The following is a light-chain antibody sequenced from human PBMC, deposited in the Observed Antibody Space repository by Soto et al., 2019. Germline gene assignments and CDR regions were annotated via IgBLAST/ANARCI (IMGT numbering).Light chain of an antibody. J-gene: IGKJ2*01. Sequence: DIPMTQSPSSLAASVGDRVTITCRASKGISNYLAWFQQKPVKAPKCLIYAASSLQSGVPSKFSGSGSGTDFTLTISSLQPEDFATYYCQQYNSSPYTFGQGTKLEIK. CDR2: AAS. V-gene: IGKV1-16*02. CDR3: QQYNSSPYT. CDR1: KGISNY.